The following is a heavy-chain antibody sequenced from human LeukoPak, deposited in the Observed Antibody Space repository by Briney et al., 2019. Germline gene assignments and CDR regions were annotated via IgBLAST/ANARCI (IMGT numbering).Heavy chain of an antibody. V-gene: IGHV3-21*01. D-gene: IGHD3-22*01. Sequence: PGGSLRLSCAQRGYTSSSSMINTGCQAPGKGLEWVSSISSSSSYIYYADSVKGRFTISRDNAKNSQYLQMNSLRAEDTAVYYCARGRDSSGTRWLYSSGFVYWGQGTLVTVSS. CDR3: ARGRDSSGTRWLYSSGFVY. J-gene: IGHJ4*02. CDR1: GYTSSSSM. CDR2: ISSSSSYI.